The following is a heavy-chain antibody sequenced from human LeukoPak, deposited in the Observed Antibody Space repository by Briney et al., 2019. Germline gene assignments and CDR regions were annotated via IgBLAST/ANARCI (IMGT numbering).Heavy chain of an antibody. Sequence: GGSLRLSCAASGFTFSSYSMNWVRQAPGKGLEWVSYISSGSSTIYYADSVKGRFTISRDNSKNTLYLQMNSLRAEDTAVYYCAKAYDFWNFDYWGQGTLVTVSS. CDR1: GFTFSSYS. CDR2: ISSGSSTI. J-gene: IGHJ4*02. V-gene: IGHV3-48*01. D-gene: IGHD3-3*01. CDR3: AKAYDFWNFDY.